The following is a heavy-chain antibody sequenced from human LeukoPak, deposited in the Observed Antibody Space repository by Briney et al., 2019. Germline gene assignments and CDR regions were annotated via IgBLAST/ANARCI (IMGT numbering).Heavy chain of an antibody. V-gene: IGHV2-5*02. CDR2: SYWDDDK. Sequence: GPTLLKPTQTLTVTWTFSGFSPSTSAVGVGGIRQAPGKALEWLALSYWDDDKRYSPSLKSRLTITKDTSSNQVVLTLTNMAPVDTATYYCDRRLGDHVSGPYQKTAGPFDSWGQETLVTVSS. D-gene: IGHD3-16*02. CDR1: GFSPSTSAVG. J-gene: IGHJ4*02. CDR3: DRRLGDHVSGPYQKTAGPFDS.